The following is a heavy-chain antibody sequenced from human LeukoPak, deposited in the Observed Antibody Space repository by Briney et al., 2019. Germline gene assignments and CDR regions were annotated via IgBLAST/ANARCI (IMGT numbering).Heavy chain of an antibody. J-gene: IGHJ3*02. V-gene: IGHV3-33*08. CDR3: ARESGSHLLDAFDI. Sequence: PGGSLRLSCAASGFTFSSYGMHWVRQAPGKGLEWVAFIRYDGSNKYYADSVKGRFTISRDNSKNTLYLQMNSLRAEDTAVYYCARESGSHLLDAFDIWGQGTMVTVSS. CDR2: IRYDGSNK. D-gene: IGHD1-26*01. CDR1: GFTFSSYG.